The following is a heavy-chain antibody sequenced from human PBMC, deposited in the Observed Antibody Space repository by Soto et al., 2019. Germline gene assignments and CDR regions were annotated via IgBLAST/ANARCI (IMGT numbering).Heavy chain of an antibody. J-gene: IGHJ6*02. CDR2: IYPGDSDT. D-gene: IGHD2-15*01. CDR1: GYSFTSYW. Sequence: PGESLKISCKGSGYSFTSYWIGWVRQMPGKGLEWMGIIYPGDSDTRYSPSFQGQVTVSADKSISTAYLQWSSLKASDTAMYYCARQDSYYYYGMDVWGQGTTVTVSS. V-gene: IGHV5-51*01. CDR3: ARQDSYYYYGMDV.